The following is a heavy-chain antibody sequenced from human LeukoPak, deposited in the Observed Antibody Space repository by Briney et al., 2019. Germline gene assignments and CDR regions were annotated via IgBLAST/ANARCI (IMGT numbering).Heavy chain of an antibody. CDR3: ARAGGTVTGNYYYMDV. V-gene: IGHV4-59*01. CDR1: GDSISSYY. D-gene: IGHD4-17*01. CDR2: IYYSGST. J-gene: IGHJ6*03. Sequence: SETLSLTCTVSGDSISSYYWSWIRQPPGKGLEWIGYIYYSGSTNYNPSLKSRVTISVDTSKNQFSLKLSSVTAADTAVYYCARAGGTVTGNYYYMDVWGKGTTVTISS.